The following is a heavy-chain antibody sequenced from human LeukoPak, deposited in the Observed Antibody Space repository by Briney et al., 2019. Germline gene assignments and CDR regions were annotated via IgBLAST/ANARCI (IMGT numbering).Heavy chain of an antibody. V-gene: IGHV4-59*08. Sequence: SETLSLTCTVSGGSISSYYWSWIRQPPGKGLEWIGYIYYSGSTKYNPSLNSRVTISVDTSKNQFSLKLSSVTAADTAVYYCARVFGPYYFDYWGQGTLVTVSS. CDR2: IYYSGST. J-gene: IGHJ4*02. D-gene: IGHD3-16*01. CDR3: ARVFGPYYFDY. CDR1: GGSISSYY.